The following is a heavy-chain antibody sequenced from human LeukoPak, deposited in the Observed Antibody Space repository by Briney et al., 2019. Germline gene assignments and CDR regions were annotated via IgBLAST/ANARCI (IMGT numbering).Heavy chain of an antibody. V-gene: IGHV4-4*07. CDR3: ARGPPQSGMDV. CDR2: IYTSGST. J-gene: IGHJ6*02. Sequence: SETLPLTCSVSDGSMKSYHWSWIRQPAGKGLEWIGRIYTSGSTDYNPSLMSRVTISVDTSKNQFSLKLSSVTAADTAVYYCARGPPQSGMDVWGQGTTVTVSS. CDR1: DGSMKSYH.